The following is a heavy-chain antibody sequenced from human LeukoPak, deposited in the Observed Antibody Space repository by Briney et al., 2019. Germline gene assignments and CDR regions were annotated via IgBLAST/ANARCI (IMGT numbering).Heavy chain of an antibody. CDR3: AKDSSNARDY. CDR2: ISYDGSNK. CDR1: GFTFSSYG. Sequence: GGSLRLSCAASGFTFSSYGMHWVRQAPGKGLEWVAVISYDGSNKYYADSVEGRFTISRDNSKNTLYLQMNSLRAEDTAVYYCAKDSSNARDYWGQGTLVTVSS. J-gene: IGHJ4*02. D-gene: IGHD2-8*01. V-gene: IGHV3-30*18.